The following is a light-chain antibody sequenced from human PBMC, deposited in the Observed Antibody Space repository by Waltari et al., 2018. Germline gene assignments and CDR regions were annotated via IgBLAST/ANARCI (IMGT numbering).Light chain of an antibody. CDR1: NSNIGSNT. CDR2: GND. CDR3: AAWDESLKGWV. J-gene: IGLJ3*02. Sequence: QSVLTQPPSLSGTPGQRVTISCSGSNSNIGSNTVYWYQVLPGTAPKLLIHGNDQRPSGVPDRFSGSKFGASGSLAISGLQPEDESEYYCAAWDESLKGWVFGGGTRLTVL. V-gene: IGLV1-44*01.